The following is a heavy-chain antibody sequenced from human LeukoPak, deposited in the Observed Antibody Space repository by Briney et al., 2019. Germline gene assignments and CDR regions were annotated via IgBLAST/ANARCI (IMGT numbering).Heavy chain of an antibody. V-gene: IGHV4-39*07. CDR2: IYYSGST. D-gene: IGHD6-13*01. J-gene: IGHJ3*02. Sequence: SETLSLTCTVSGGSISSSSYYWGWIRQPPGKGLEWIGSIYYSGSTYYNPSLKSRVTISVDTSKNQFSLKLSSVTAADTAVYYCARRASSSFGDDAFDIWGQGTMVTVSS. CDR1: GGSISSSSYY. CDR3: ARRASSSFGDDAFDI.